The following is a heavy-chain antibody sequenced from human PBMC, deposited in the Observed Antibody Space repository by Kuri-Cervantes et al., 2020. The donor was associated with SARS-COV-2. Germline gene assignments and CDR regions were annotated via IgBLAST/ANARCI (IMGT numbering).Heavy chain of an antibody. Sequence: GESLKISCAASGFTFSSYAMHLVRQAPGKGLEWGAVISYDGSNKYYADSVKGRFTISRDNSKNTLYLQMNSLRAEDTAVYYCARDQAGTIDYWGQGTLVTVSS. D-gene: IGHD1-1*01. V-gene: IGHV3-30-3*01. CDR3: ARDQAGTIDY. J-gene: IGHJ4*02. CDR1: GFTFSSYA. CDR2: ISYDGSNK.